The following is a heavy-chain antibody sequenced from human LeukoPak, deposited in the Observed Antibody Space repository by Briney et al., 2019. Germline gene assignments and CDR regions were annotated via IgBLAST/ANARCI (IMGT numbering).Heavy chain of an antibody. CDR2: IKQDGSEK. Sequence: GGSLRLSCAASGFTFSRYWMSWVRQAPGKGLEWVANIKQDGSEKYYVDSVKGRFTISRDNAKNSLYLQMNSLRVEDTAVYYCARPMYYCDSNLDYWGQGTLVTVSS. D-gene: IGHD3-22*01. CDR3: ARPMYYCDSNLDY. V-gene: IGHV3-7*01. CDR1: GFTFSRYW. J-gene: IGHJ4*02.